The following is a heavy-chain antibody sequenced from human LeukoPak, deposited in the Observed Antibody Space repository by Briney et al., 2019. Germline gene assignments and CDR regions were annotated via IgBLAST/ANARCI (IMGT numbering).Heavy chain of an antibody. J-gene: IGHJ4*02. CDR1: GITLSNYG. Sequence: GGSLRLTCAVSGITLSNYGMSWVRQAPGKGLERVAGISDSGGSTKYADSVKGRFTIARDNRKNTLYLQMNSLRAEDTAVYFCAKRGVVIRVILVGFHKEAYYFESWGQGALVTVSS. V-gene: IGHV3-23*01. CDR3: AKRGVVIRVILVGFHKEAYYFES. D-gene: IGHD3/OR15-3a*01. CDR2: ISDSGGST.